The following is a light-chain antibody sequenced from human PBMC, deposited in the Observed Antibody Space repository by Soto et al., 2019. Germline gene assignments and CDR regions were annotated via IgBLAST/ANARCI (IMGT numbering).Light chain of an antibody. J-gene: IGKJ5*01. CDR2: GAS. V-gene: IGKV1-39*01. CDR3: QQSYSSPTT. CDR1: QSIGKH. Sequence: DIQITQSPSFLSASVGDRVTITCRSSQSIGKHLNWYQQKPGKAPKFLIYGASTLQSGVPSRFTGSGSGTDFTLTVNSLQPEDFATYYCQQSYSSPTTFGQGTRLEI.